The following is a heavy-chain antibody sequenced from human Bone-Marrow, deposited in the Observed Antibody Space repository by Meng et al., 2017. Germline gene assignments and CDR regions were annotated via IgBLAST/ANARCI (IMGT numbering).Heavy chain of an antibody. CDR3: ARDPPQHVYDYVWGSQELVNGMDV. CDR1: GGSISSSSYY. D-gene: IGHD3-16*01. Sequence: SETLSLTCTVSGGSISSSSYYWGWIRQPPGKGLEWIGSIYYSGSTYYNPSLKSRVTISVDTSKNQFSLKLSSVTAADTAVYYCARDPPQHVYDYVWGSQELVNGMDVWGQGTTVTVSS. V-gene: IGHV4-39*07. J-gene: IGHJ6*02. CDR2: IYYSGST.